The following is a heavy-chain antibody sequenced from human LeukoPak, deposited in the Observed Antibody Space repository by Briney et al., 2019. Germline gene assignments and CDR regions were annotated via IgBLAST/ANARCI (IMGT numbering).Heavy chain of an antibody. CDR3: ARDPIAAAGTLDY. Sequence: PGGSLRLSCAASGFTFSSYSMNWVRQAPGKGLEWVSYISSSSSTIYYADSVKGRFTISRDNAKNSLYLQMNSLRAEDTAVNYCARDPIAAAGTLDYWGQGTLVTVSS. J-gene: IGHJ4*02. D-gene: IGHD6-13*01. CDR1: GFTFSSYS. CDR2: ISSSSSTI. V-gene: IGHV3-48*01.